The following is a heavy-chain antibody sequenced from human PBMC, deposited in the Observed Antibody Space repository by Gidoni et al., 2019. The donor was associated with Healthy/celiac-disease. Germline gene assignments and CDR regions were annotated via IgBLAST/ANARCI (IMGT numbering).Heavy chain of an antibody. CDR1: GFSLSTSGMC. D-gene: IGHD3-22*01. CDR2: IDWDDDK. V-gene: IGHV2-70*01. J-gene: IGHJ6*02. Sequence: QVTLGESGPALVKPTQTLTLTCPFSGFSLSTSGMCGSWIRQPPGKALEWLALIDWDDDKYYSTSLKTRLPISKDTSKNQVVLTMTNMDPVDTATYYCARADYYYDSSGYYSNYYGMDVWGQGTTVTVSS. CDR3: ARADYYYDSSGYYSNYYGMDV.